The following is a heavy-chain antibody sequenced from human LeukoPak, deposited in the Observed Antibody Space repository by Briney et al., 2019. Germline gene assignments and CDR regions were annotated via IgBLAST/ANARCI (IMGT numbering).Heavy chain of an antibody. CDR3: ATHDFWSGTEHERGTYYFDY. J-gene: IGHJ4*02. CDR2: IYYSGST. Sequence: PSETLSLTCTVSGVSISSSSYAWGGIRQPPGKGLEWIGSIYYSGSTYYNPSLKTRATISVDTSKYQLSMNLRSVTTAASDWSYWATHDFWSGTEHERGTYYFDYWRQGTLVAVCS. CDR1: GVSISSSSYA. D-gene: IGHD3-3*01. V-gene: IGHV4-39*07.